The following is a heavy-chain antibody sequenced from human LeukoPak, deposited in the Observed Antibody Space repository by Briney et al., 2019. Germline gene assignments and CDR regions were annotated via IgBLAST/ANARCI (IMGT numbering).Heavy chain of an antibody. CDR3: ARDSYSRTHDY. CDR2: IYHGGST. CDR1: GGSISSSNW. V-gene: IGHV4-4*02. Sequence: SETLSLTCAVSGGSISSSNWWSWVRQPPGKGLEWIGEIYHGGSTNYNPSLKSRVTILIDKSKNQFSLKLTSVTAADTAVYYCARDSYSRTHDYWGQGTLVTVSS. J-gene: IGHJ4*02. D-gene: IGHD6-13*01.